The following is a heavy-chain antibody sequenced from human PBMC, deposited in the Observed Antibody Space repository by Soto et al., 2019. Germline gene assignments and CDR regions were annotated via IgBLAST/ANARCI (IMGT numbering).Heavy chain of an antibody. Sequence: SETLSLTCTVSGGSISSYYWSWIRQPPGKGLEWIGYIYYSGSTNYNPSLKSRVTISVDTSKNQFSLKLSSVTAADTAVYYCARGKDDSVFDAFDIWGQGTMVTVSS. J-gene: IGHJ3*02. CDR2: IYYSGST. V-gene: IGHV4-59*01. CDR1: GGSISSYY. D-gene: IGHD3-3*01. CDR3: ARGKDDSVFDAFDI.